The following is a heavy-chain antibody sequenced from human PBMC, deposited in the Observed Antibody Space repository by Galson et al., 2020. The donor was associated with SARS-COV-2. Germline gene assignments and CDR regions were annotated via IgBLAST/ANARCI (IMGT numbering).Heavy chain of an antibody. V-gene: IGHV7-4-1*02. D-gene: IGHD3-3*01. CDR2: INTNTGNP. CDR3: ARLSYYDFWSGYYLEDYYYYYMDV. Sequence: ASVKVSCKASGYTFTSYAMTWVRQAPGQGLEWMGWINTNTGNPTYAQGFTGRFVFSLDTSVSTAYLQISSLKAEDTAVYYCARLSYYDFWSGYYLEDYYYYYMDVWGKGTTVTVSS. J-gene: IGHJ6*03. CDR1: GYTFTSYA.